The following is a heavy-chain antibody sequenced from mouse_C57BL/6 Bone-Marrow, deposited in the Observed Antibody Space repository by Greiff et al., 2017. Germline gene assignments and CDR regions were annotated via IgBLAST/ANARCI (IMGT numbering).Heavy chain of an antibody. V-gene: IGHV1-50*01. D-gene: IGHD1-1*01. J-gene: IGHJ2*01. Sequence: VQLQQPGAELVKPGASVKLSCKASGYTFTSYWMQWVKQRPGQGLEWIGEIDPSDSYTNYNQKFKGKATLTVDTSSSTAYMQLSSLTSEDSAVYYCARRDYYGSSFDYWGQGTTLTVSS. CDR3: ARRDYYGSSFDY. CDR1: GYTFTSYW. CDR2: IDPSDSYT.